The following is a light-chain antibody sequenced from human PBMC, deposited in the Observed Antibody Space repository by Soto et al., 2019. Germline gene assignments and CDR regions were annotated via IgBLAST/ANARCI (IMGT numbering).Light chain of an antibody. Sequence: DIQMTQSPSSLSSSVGYIVTITCRTSHVISNYLAWYQQKPGKVPKLLIYAASTLQSGVPSRFSGSGSGTDFTLTISSLQPEDVATYYCQKYDSAPLTFGGGTKVDIK. V-gene: IGKV1-27*01. CDR1: HVISNY. CDR2: AAS. CDR3: QKYDSAPLT. J-gene: IGKJ4*01.